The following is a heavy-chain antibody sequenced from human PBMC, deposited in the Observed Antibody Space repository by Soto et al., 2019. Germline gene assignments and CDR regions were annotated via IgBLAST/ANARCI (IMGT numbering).Heavy chain of an antibody. CDR1: RFTFTSSA. CDR3: EALFPYYGMDA. J-gene: IGHJ6*02. Sequence: GASVKVSCKASRFTFTSSAVQWVRQARGQRLEWIGWIVVGSGNTNYAQKFQERVTITRDMSTSTDYMELSSLRSEDTAVYYCEALFPYYGMDAWRQGTTVTVSS. V-gene: IGHV1-58*01. D-gene: IGHD3-10*02. CDR2: IVVGSGNT.